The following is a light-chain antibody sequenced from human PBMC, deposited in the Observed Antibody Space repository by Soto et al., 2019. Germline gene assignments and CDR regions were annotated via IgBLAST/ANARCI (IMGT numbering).Light chain of an antibody. V-gene: IGLV1-47*01. CDR2: RNN. J-gene: IGLJ2*01. CDR3: AAWDDSLSGVL. CDR1: SSNIGSNY. Sequence: QSVLTQPPSASGAPGQRVTSSCSGSSSNIGSNYVYWYQQLPGTAPKLLIYRNNQRRSGVPDRFSGSKSGTSVSLAISGLRSEDEGNYYCAAWDDSLSGVLFGGGTKLTVL.